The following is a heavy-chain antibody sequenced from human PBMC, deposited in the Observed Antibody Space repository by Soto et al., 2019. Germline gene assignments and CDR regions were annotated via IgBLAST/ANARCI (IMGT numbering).Heavy chain of an antibody. CDR3: AKDPTRNTDNWFDP. V-gene: IGHV3-23*01. Sequence: GWSLRLSCASSVFTFISYAMSWVRQAPGKGLEWVSAISGSGGSTYYADSVKGRFTISRDNSKNTLYLQMNSLRAEDTAVYYCAKDPTRNTDNWFDPWGQGTLVTVSS. J-gene: IGHJ5*02. CDR2: ISGSGGST. CDR1: VFTFISYA.